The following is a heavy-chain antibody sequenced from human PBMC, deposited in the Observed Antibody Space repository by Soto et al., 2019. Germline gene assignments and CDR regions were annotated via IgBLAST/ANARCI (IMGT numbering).Heavy chain of an antibody. CDR1: GFTFSSHW. CDR2: FNSDGSRI. CDR3: ARGASGRYYMDV. J-gene: IGHJ6*03. D-gene: IGHD3-10*01. Sequence: EVQLVESGGVLVQPGGSLRLSCAASGFTFSSHWMHWVRQAPGKGLVWVSRFNSDGSRINYADSVKGRLTISRDNAKNTVYLQMNSLRAEDTAVYICARGASGRYYMDVWGKGTTVTVSS. V-gene: IGHV3-74*01.